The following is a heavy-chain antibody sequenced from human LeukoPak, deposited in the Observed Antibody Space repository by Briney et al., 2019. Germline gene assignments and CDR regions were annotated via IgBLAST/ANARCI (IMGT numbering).Heavy chain of an antibody. CDR3: AKDLGGRIGPDY. CDR2: ISYDGSNK. CDR1: GFTFSSYG. D-gene: IGHD3-16*01. Sequence: GGSLRLSCAASGFTFSSYGMHWVRQAPGKGLEWVAVISYDGSNKYYADSVKGRFTISRDNSKNTLYLQMNSLRAEDTAVYYCAKDLGGRIGPDYWGQGTLVTVSS. V-gene: IGHV3-30*18. J-gene: IGHJ4*02.